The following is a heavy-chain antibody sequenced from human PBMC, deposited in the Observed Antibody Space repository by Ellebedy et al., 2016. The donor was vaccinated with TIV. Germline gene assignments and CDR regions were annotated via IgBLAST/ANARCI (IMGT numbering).Heavy chain of an antibody. Sequence: PGGSLRLSCAASGFTFSSYSMNWVRQAPGKGLEWVSSISSSSSYIYYADSVKGRFTISRDNAKNSLYLQMNSLRAEDTAVYYCAKGSFWVYDYVWGSYRYNTDFDYWGQGTLVTVSS. CDR2: ISSSSSYI. J-gene: IGHJ4*02. CDR3: AKGSFWVYDYVWGSYRYNTDFDY. D-gene: IGHD3-16*02. CDR1: GFTFSSYS. V-gene: IGHV3-21*01.